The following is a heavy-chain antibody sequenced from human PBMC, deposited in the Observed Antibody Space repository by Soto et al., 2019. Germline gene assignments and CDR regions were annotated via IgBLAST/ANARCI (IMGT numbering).Heavy chain of an antibody. J-gene: IGHJ4*02. D-gene: IGHD6-13*01. Sequence: GGSLRLSCAASGFTFSSYGMHWVRQAPGKGLEWVAVISYDGSNKYYADSVKGRFTISRDNSKNALYLQMNSLRAEDTAVYYCAKDWASIAAVPDYWGQGALVTVSS. CDR1: GFTFSSYG. CDR2: ISYDGSNK. CDR3: AKDWASIAAVPDY. V-gene: IGHV3-30*18.